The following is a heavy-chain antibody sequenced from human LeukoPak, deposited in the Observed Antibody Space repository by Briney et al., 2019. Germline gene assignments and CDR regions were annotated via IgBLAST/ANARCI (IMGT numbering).Heavy chain of an antibody. CDR2: IYYSGST. Sequence: SETLSLTCTVSGGSISSYYWSWIRQPPGKRLEWIGHIYYSGSTNYNPSLKSRVTISVDTSKNQFSLKLSSVTAADTAVYYCASRSSIWSGYQDTLYYFDSWGQGTLVTISS. V-gene: IGHV4-59*01. J-gene: IGHJ4*02. CDR3: ASRSSIWSGYQDTLYYFDS. D-gene: IGHD3-3*01. CDR1: GGSISSYY.